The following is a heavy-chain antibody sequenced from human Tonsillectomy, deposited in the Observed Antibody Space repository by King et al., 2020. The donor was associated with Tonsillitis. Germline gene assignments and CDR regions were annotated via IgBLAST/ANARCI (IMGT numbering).Heavy chain of an antibody. J-gene: IGHJ6*02. V-gene: IGHV4-59*01. D-gene: IGHD1-1*01. CDR3: ARGERQAPMRYGMDV. Sequence: VQLQESGPGLVKPSETLSLTCTVSGGSISSYYWSWIRQPPGKGLAWIGYIYYSGSTKYNPSLKSRVTISVDTSKNQFSLKLSSVTAADTAVYYCARGERQAPMRYGMDVWGQGTTVTVSS. CDR2: IYYSGST. CDR1: GGSISSYY.